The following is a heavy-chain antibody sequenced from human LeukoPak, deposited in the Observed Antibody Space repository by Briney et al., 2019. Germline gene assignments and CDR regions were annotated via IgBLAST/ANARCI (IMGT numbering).Heavy chain of an antibody. CDR3: AKDGYSYGFDP. CDR2: IRYDGNNK. Sequence: GGSLRLSCAASGFTLSTYGMHWVRQVPGKGLEWVTFIRYDGNNKYYTDSVKGRFTIPRDNSKNTLYLQMNSLRAEDTGVYYCAKDGYSYGFDPWGQGTPVTVSS. V-gene: IGHV3-30*02. CDR1: GFTLSTYG. J-gene: IGHJ5*02. D-gene: IGHD5-18*01.